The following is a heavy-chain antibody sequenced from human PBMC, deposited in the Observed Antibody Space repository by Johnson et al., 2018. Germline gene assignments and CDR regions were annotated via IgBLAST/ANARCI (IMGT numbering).Heavy chain of an antibody. V-gene: IGHV3-30*18. Sequence: QVRLGQCGGGVVEPGRSLRLSCAASGFTFSSYGMHWVRQAPGKGLEWVAVISYDGSNKYYADSVKGRFTISRDNSKNTLYLQMNSLRAEDTAVYYCAKASLRFVEWFSAFDIWGQGTMVTVSS. D-gene: IGHD3-3*01. J-gene: IGHJ3*02. CDR1: GFTFSSYG. CDR2: ISYDGSNK. CDR3: AKASLRFVEWFSAFDI.